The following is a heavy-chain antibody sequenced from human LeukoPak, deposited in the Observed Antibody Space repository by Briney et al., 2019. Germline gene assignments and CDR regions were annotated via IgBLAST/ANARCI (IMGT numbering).Heavy chain of an antibody. D-gene: IGHD1-26*01. CDR3: ARLTPYSGSPLGDY. J-gene: IGHJ4*02. CDR1: GGSISSSSNF. CDR2: ISYSGST. Sequence: PSETLSLTCTVSGGSISSSSNFWGWIRQPPGKGLEWIGSISYSGSTYYNPSLKSRVTISVDTSKNQFSLKLSSVTAADTAVYYCARLTPYSGSPLGDYWGQGTLVTVSS. V-gene: IGHV4-39*01.